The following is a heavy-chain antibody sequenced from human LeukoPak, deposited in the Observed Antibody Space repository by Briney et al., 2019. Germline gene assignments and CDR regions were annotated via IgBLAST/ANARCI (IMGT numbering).Heavy chain of an antibody. V-gene: IGHV1-18*01. CDR2: INPYNGNT. D-gene: IGHD3-9*01. J-gene: IGHJ4*02. CDR3: ARDKRTYYDILTGYYYFDY. Sequence: ASVKVSCKASGYSFTSYGITWVRQAPGQGLEWMGWINPYNGNTNYAQKLQGRVTMTTDTSTSTAYMELRSLRSDDTAVYYCARDKRTYYDILTGYYYFDYWGQGTLVTVSS. CDR1: GYSFTSYG.